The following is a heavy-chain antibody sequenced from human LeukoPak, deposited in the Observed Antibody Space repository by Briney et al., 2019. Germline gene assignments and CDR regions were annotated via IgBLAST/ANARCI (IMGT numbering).Heavy chain of an antibody. J-gene: IGHJ4*02. CDR2: ITGSGGGA. V-gene: IGHV3-23*01. Sequence: GGSLRLSCAASGFTFSSYAMSWVRQAPGKGLEWVSGITGSGGGAYYADSVKGRFTISRDSSSSTLFLQMKSLRAEDTATYYCAKEVAAGRKGIDYWGQGILVTVSS. CDR1: GFTFSSYA. D-gene: IGHD6-6*01. CDR3: AKEVAAGRKGIDY.